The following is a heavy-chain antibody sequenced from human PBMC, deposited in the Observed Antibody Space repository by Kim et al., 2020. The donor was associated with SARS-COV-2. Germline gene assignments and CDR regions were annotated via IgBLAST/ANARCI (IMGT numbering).Heavy chain of an antibody. D-gene: IGHD3-22*01. V-gene: IGHV1-2*02. CDR3: ARVRDSSGPKFDY. J-gene: IGHJ4*02. Sequence: EQKCKARVAMTRDTSISTAYMGLSRLRSDDTAVYYCARVRDSSGPKFDYWGQGTLVTVSS.